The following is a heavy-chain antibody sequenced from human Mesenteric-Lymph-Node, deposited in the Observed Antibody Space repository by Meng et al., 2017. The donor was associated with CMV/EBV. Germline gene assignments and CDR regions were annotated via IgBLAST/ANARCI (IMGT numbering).Heavy chain of an antibody. J-gene: IGHJ4*02. Sequence: SVKVSCKASGGTFSSYAISWVRQAPGQGLEWMGGIIPIFGTANYAQKFQGRVTITTDESTSTAYMELSSLRSEDTAVYYCASGDAFWSGQSFPLDYWGQGTLVTVS. V-gene: IGHV1-69*05. CDR3: ASGDAFWSGQSFPLDY. CDR2: IIPIFGTA. D-gene: IGHD3-3*01. CDR1: GGTFSSYA.